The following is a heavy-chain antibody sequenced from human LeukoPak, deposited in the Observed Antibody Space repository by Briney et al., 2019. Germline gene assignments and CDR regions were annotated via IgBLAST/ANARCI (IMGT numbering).Heavy chain of an antibody. D-gene: IGHD4-17*01. Sequence: QPGGSLRLSCAASGFTITAYAVSWVRQSPGKGLEWVSGIGITSEYIHYADSVKGRFTISRDNSKNTVYLEMSSLRAEDAAVYYCAKDPNGDYVGAFDTWGQGTMVIVSS. CDR2: IGITSEYI. CDR1: GFTITAYA. CDR3: AKDPNGDYVGAFDT. V-gene: IGHV3-23*01. J-gene: IGHJ3*02.